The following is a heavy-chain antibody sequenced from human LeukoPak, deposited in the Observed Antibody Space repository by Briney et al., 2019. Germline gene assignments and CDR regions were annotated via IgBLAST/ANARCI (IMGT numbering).Heavy chain of an antibody. V-gene: IGHV5-51*01. J-gene: IGHJ3*02. CDR3: ARAAGTTLGAFDI. CDR1: GYSFTNYW. CDR2: IHPGDSDT. D-gene: IGHD1-1*01. Sequence: GESLKISCQGSGYSFTNYWIGWVRQMPGKGLEWMGIIHPGDSDTRYSPSFQGQVTISADKSISTAYLQWSSLKASDTAMYYCARAAGTTLGAFDIWGQGTMVTVSS.